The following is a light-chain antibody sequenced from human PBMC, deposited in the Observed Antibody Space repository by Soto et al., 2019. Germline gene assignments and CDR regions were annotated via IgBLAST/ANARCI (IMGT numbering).Light chain of an antibody. CDR2: GAS. V-gene: IGKV3-20*01. CDR3: QQYGSSPTWP. Sequence: EIVLTQSPGTLSLSPGERATLSCRASQSVSSNYLAWYQHKRGQAPRLLIHGASTRATGIPDRFSGSGSGTDFTLTITRLEPEDFAVYYCQQYGSSPTWPFGQGTTVEIK. J-gene: IGKJ1*01. CDR1: QSVSSNY.